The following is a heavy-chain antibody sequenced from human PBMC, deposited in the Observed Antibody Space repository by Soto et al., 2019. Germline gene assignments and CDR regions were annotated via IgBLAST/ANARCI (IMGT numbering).Heavy chain of an antibody. CDR3: ARGTVTTTEGPSGY. J-gene: IGHJ4*02. V-gene: IGHV1-8*01. CDR2: MNPNSGST. CDR1: GYTFTIYD. Sequence: GPSVNVSCKASGYTFTIYDINWVRQATGQGLEWMGWMNPNSGSTGYAQKFQGRVTMTRNTSISTAYMELSSLRSEDTAVYYCARGTVTTTEGPSGYWGQGTLVTVSS. D-gene: IGHD4-17*01.